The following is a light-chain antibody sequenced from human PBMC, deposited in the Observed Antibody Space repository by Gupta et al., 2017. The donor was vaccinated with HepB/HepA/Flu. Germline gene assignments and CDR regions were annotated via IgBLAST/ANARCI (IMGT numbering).Light chain of an antibody. CDR1: SSDVGSDNH. J-gene: IGLJ1*01. V-gene: IGLV2-11*01. Sequence: SALTQPRPVSGSPGQSVTISCTGTSSDVGSDNHVSGYQQHPGKAPKLMIFDVTKRPSGVPDRFSGSKSDNTASLTISGLQAEDEADYFCCSCAVTYVYVVGTGTKVTVL. CDR2: DVT. CDR3: CSCAVTYVYV.